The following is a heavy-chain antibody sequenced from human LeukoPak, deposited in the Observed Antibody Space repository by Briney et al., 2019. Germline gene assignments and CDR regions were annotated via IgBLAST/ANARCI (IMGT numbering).Heavy chain of an antibody. CDR2: ISSSSSTI. CDR1: GFIFSSYS. CDR3: ARVDGYNSFDY. V-gene: IGHV3-48*01. Sequence: GGSLRLSCAASGFIFSSYSMNRVRQAPGKGLECVSYISSSSSTIYYADSVKGRFTISRDNGKNSLYLQMNSLRAEDTAVYYCARVDGYNSFDYWGQGTLVTVSS. J-gene: IGHJ4*02. D-gene: IGHD5-24*01.